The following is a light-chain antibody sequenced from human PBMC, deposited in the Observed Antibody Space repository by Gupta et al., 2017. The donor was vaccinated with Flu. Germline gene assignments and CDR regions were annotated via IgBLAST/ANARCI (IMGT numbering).Light chain of an antibody. CDR3: QQNYSPSV. J-gene: IGKJ4*02. CDR2: AAS. CDR1: QTISNY. Sequence: DIQMTQSPSPLSASVGDRVAITCRASQTISNYLNWYQQKPGKAPELLIYAASRWQTGVPSRFSGSGSGTDFTLTSSRRQPEDFANYYWQQNYSPSVFGGGTKVDIK. V-gene: IGKV1-39*01.